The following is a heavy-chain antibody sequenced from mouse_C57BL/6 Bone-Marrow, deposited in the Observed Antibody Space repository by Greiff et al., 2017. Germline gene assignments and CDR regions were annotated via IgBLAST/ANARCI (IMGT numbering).Heavy chain of an antibody. Sequence: EVQLQQSGAELVRPGASVKLSCTASGFNIKDDYMHWVKQRPEQGLEWIGWIDPENGDTEYASKFQGKATITADTSSNTAYLQLSSLTSEDTAVYYCTRSLIYYGTNYWGQGTTLTVSS. CDR2: IDPENGDT. CDR3: TRSLIYYGTNY. D-gene: IGHD1-1*01. CDR1: GFNIKDDY. J-gene: IGHJ2*01. V-gene: IGHV14-4*01.